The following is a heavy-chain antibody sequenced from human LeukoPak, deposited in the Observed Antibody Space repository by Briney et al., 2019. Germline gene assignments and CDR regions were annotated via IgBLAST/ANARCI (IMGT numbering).Heavy chain of an antibody. D-gene: IGHD6-13*01. CDR1: GGTFSSYA. Sequence: ASVKVSCKASGGTFSSYAINWVRQAPGQGLEWMGGIIPMFGTPNYAQKFQGRVTITADKSTSTAYMELSSLRSEDTAVYYCARGRPTTSIAAAGVNWFDPWGQGTLVTVSS. CDR2: IIPMFGTP. CDR3: ARGRPTTSIAAAGVNWFDP. V-gene: IGHV1-69*06. J-gene: IGHJ5*02.